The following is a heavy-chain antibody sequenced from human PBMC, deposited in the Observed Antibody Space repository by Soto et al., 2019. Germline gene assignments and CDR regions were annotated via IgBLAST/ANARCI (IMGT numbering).Heavy chain of an antibody. CDR1: GGSFSGYY. CDR3: ARGIKPPYSSGYYFDN. Sequence: SETLSLTCAVYGGSFSGYYWSWIRQPPGKGLEWIGEINHSGSTNYNPSLKSRVTISVDTSKNQFSLKLSSVTAADTAVYYCARGIKPPYSSGYYFDNWGQGTLVTVSS. D-gene: IGHD6-19*01. V-gene: IGHV4-34*01. CDR2: INHSGST. J-gene: IGHJ4*02.